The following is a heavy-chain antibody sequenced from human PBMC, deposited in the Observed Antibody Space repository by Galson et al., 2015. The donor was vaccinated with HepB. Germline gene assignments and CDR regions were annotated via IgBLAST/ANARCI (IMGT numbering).Heavy chain of an antibody. D-gene: IGHD2-15*01. V-gene: IGHV3-7*03. CDR1: GFTFSSYW. CDR3: ARVGGPGMVATPSY. CDR2: IKQDGSEK. Sequence: SLRLSCAASGFTFSSYWMSWVRQAPGKGLEWVANIKQDGSEKYYVDSVKGRFTISRDNAKNSLYLQMNSLRAEDTAVYYCARVGGPGMVATPSYWGQGTLVTVSS. J-gene: IGHJ4*02.